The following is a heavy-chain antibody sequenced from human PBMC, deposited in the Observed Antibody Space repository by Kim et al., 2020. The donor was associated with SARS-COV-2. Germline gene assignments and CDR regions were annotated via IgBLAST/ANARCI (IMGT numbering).Heavy chain of an antibody. D-gene: IGHD3-22*01. CDR3: ARTRITMIVVVTHFDY. Sequence: PKSRVTISVDTSNNQFALKLSSVTAADTAVYYCARTRITMIVVVTHFDYWGQGTLVTVSS. V-gene: IGHV4-31*02. J-gene: IGHJ4*02.